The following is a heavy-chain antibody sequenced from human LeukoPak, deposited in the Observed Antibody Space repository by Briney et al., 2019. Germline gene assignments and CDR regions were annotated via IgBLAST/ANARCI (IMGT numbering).Heavy chain of an antibody. V-gene: IGHV1-69*13. CDR2: IIPIFGTA. J-gene: IGHJ6*02. CDR1: GYTFTSYY. Sequence: SVKVSCKASGYTFTSYYMHWVRQAPGQGLEWMGGIIPIFGTANYAQKFQGRVTITADESTSTAYMELSSLRSEDTAVYYCASTYCGGDCYLIVVRGMDVWGQGTTVTVSS. D-gene: IGHD2-21*02. CDR3: ASTYCGGDCYLIVVRGMDV.